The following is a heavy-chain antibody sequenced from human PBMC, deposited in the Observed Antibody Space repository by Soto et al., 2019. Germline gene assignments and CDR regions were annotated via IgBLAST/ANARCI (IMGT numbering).Heavy chain of an antibody. CDR1: GFTFSSYG. Sequence: QVQLVESGGGVVQPGRSLRLSCAASGFTFSSYGMHWVRQAPGKGLEWVAVISYDGSNKYYADSVKGRFTISRDNSKNTLYLQMNSLRAEDTAVYYCAKVIGSRRELLPYYYYYGMDVWGQGTTVTVSS. D-gene: IGHD2-15*01. CDR3: AKVIGSRRELLPYYYYYGMDV. V-gene: IGHV3-30*18. J-gene: IGHJ6*02. CDR2: ISYDGSNK.